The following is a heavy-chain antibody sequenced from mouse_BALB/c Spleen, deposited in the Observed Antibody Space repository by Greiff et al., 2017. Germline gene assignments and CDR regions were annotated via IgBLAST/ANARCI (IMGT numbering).Heavy chain of an antibody. J-gene: IGHJ4*01. CDR2: IHYSGST. CDR1: GYSITSGYS. Sequence: EVKVEESGPDLVKPSQSLSLTCTVTGYSITSGYSWPWIRQFPGNKLEWMGYIHYSGSTNYNPSLKSRISITRDTSKNQFFLQLNSVTTEDTATYYCARYRDYAMDYWGQGTSVTVSS. V-gene: IGHV3-1*02. CDR3: ARYRDYAMDY.